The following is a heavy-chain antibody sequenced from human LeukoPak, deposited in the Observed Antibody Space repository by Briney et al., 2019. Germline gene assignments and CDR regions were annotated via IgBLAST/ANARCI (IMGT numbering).Heavy chain of an antibody. D-gene: IGHD3-3*01. J-gene: IGHJ5*02. V-gene: IGHV1-2*06. CDR2: IIPNSGGT. Sequence: ALVKVSCKASGYTFTGHYIHWVRQAPGQGLEWMGRIIPNSGGTKYAQKFQGRVTMTRDTSISTAYMELSRLRSDDTAVYYCARERTISANWFDPWGQGTLVTVSS. CDR3: ARERTISANWFDP. CDR1: GYTFTGHY.